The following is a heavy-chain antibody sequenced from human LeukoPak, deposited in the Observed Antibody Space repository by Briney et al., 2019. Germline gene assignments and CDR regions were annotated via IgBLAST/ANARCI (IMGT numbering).Heavy chain of an antibody. CDR3: ARDSSSSWSAWYFDY. CDR2: IYYSGST. V-gene: IGHV4-30-4*08. D-gene: IGHD6-13*01. J-gene: IGHJ4*02. CDR1: GGSISSGDYY. Sequence: SQTLSLTCTVSGGSISSGDYYWSWIRQPPGKGLEWIGYIYYSGSTYYNPSLKSRVTISVDTSKNQFSLKLSSVTAADTAVYFCARDSSSSWSAWYFDYWGQGTLVTVSS.